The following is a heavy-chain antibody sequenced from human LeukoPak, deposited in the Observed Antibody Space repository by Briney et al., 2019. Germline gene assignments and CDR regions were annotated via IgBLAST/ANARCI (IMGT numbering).Heavy chain of an antibody. CDR1: GFTVSSNY. CDR3: ARDMTITGADDY. V-gene: IGHV3-48*01. CDR2: IDGSGTTI. J-gene: IGHJ4*02. D-gene: IGHD6-13*01. Sequence: GGSLRLSCAASGFTVSSNYMTWVRQAPGKGLQWVSYIDGSGTTIYYAESVKGRFTISRDNAKNSLYLQMNSLRAEDTALYYCARDMTITGADDYWGQGTRVTVSS.